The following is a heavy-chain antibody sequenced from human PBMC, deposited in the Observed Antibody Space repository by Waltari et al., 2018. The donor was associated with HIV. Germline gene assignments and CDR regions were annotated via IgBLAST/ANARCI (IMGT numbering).Heavy chain of an antibody. CDR1: GGSFSGYY. CDR2: INHSGST. J-gene: IGHJ3*02. Sequence: QVQLQQWGAGLWMPSETLSLPCDVYGGSFSGYYWSWCRPPPGKGLEWIGEINHSGSTNYNPSLKSRVTISVDTSKNQFSLKLSSVTAADTAVYYCARGPGSKVVAATRAEAFDIWGQGTMVTVSS. V-gene: IGHV4-34*01. CDR3: ARGPGSKVVAATRAEAFDI. D-gene: IGHD2-15*01.